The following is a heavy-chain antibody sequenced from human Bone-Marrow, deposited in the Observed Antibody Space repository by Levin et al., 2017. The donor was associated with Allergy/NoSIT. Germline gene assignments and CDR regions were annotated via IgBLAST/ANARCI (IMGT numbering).Heavy chain of an antibody. CDR2: IKSKVSGGTT. D-gene: IGHD3-16*01. V-gene: IGHV3-15*01. J-gene: IGHJ4*02. CDR1: GFTVTSAW. CDR3: TTSPWGG. Sequence: SCAASGFTVTSAWVAWVRQAPGKGLEWVGQIKSKVSGGTTDFAAPVIGRFSISVDVSTNTVYLQMNSLKIEDTAMYFCTTSPWGGWGQGTLVTVSS.